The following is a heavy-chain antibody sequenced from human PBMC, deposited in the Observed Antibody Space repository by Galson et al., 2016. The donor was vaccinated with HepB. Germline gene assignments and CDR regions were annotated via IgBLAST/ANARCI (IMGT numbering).Heavy chain of an antibody. CDR3: AKSQALAAAGRVGTFDY. D-gene: IGHD6-13*01. V-gene: IGHV3-74*01. J-gene: IGHJ4*02. CDR1: GFAFSTYW. CDR2: VNSDGSRT. Sequence: SLRLSCAASGFAFSTYWMHWVRQVPGMGLVWVSRVNSDGSRTTYVESVKGRFTISRDNAKNTLYLQMNSLRAEDTAVYYCAKSQALAAAGRVGTFDYWGQGTLVTVSS.